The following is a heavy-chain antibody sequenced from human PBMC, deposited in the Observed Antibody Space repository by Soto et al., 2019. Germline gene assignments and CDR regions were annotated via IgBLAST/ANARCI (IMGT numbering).Heavy chain of an antibody. V-gene: IGHV5-51*01. CDR3: AREPPLAGAGPDSLMYWMDD. D-gene: IGHD6-19*01. CDR2: IYPGDSAT. CDR1: GYSFTSYW. J-gene: IGHJ6*02. Sequence: GESLKISCKGSGYSFTSYWIGWVRQMPGQGLAWMGIIYPGDSATRYSPSFQGQVTISADKSISSAYLQWRRLMALDTAMNSCAREPPLAGAGPDSLMYWMDDWGQGTTATVSS.